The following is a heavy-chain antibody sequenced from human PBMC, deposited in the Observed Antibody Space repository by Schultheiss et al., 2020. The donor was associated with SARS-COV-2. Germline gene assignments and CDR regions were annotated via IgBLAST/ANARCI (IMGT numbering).Heavy chain of an antibody. Sequence: ASVKVSCKASGYTFTGYYMHWVRQAPGQGLEWMGWSNPNSGGTNYAQKFQGRVTMTRDTSISTAYMELSRLRSDDTAVYYCARSIAAACTDYYYYYMDVWGKGTTVTVSS. D-gene: IGHD6-13*01. J-gene: IGHJ6*03. V-gene: IGHV1-2*02. CDR1: GYTFTGYY. CDR2: SNPNSGGT. CDR3: ARSIAAACTDYYYYYMDV.